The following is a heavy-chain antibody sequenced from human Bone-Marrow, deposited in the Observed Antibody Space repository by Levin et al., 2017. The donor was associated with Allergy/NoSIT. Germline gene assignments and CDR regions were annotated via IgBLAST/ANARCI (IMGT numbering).Heavy chain of an antibody. CDR3: ARVGRYNSGGSLDY. CDR2: ISGYNGNT. CDR1: GYTFISYG. J-gene: IGHJ4*02. D-gene: IGHD6-19*01. V-gene: IGHV1-18*01. Sequence: WASVKVSCKPSGYTFISYGINWVRQAPGQGLEWMGWISGYNGNTNYAQNLQGRVTMTTDTSTSTAYMELRSLRSDDTAVYYCARVGRYNSGGSLDYWGQGTLVTVSS.